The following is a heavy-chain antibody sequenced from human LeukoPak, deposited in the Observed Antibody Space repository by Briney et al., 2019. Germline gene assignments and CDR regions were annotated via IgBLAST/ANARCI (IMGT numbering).Heavy chain of an antibody. CDR3: GRGPGGRAWYFDY. J-gene: IGHJ4*02. Sequence: ASVKVSCKASGYSFSDYYIHWVRQAPGQGLEWMGWINPNSGGTIYAQKFQGRVTMTRDTSISTAYMELSRLRSDDTAVYYCGRGPGGRAWYFDYWGQGTLVTVSS. CDR1: GYSFSDYY. D-gene: IGHD1-14*01. V-gene: IGHV1-2*02. CDR2: INPNSGGT.